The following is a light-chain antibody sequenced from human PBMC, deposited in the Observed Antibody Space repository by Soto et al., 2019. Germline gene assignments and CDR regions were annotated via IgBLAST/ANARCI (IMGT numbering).Light chain of an antibody. Sequence: AIQFTQSPSSLSASVGDRVTITCRASQGISNYLAWYQQKQGKVPKLLIYAVSYLQSGVPSRLRGSGYGTDLTLTISSMKHEDFETYFCKQSSAFTLTFGGGTKVDIK. CDR3: KQSSAFTLT. J-gene: IGKJ4*01. CDR2: AVS. CDR1: QGISNY. V-gene: IGKV1-13*02.